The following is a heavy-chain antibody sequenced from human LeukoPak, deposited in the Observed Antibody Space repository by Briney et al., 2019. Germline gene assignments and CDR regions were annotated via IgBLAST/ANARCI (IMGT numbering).Heavy chain of an antibody. V-gene: IGHV4-59*08. Sequence: SETLSLTCTVSGGSISCYYWSWIRQPPGKGLEWIGYISYSGSTNYNPSLKSRVTISVDTSKNQFSLKLSSVTAADTAVYYCARSDTAMVTGHWGQGTLVTVSS. CDR1: GGSISCYY. J-gene: IGHJ4*02. D-gene: IGHD5-18*01. CDR2: ISYSGST. CDR3: ARSDTAMVTGH.